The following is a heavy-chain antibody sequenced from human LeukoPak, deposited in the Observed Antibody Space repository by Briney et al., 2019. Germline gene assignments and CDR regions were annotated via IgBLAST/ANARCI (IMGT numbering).Heavy chain of an antibody. J-gene: IGHJ3*02. CDR1: GFTFSAYA. V-gene: IGHV3-48*04. D-gene: IGHD2-21*02. CDR2: ISPRSDIK. CDR3: ARDSLVTSDASDI. Sequence: GGSLRLSCEASGFTFSAYAMTWVRQAPGKGLELVSHISPRSDIKSYADSVKGRFTISRDNAKKSLYLQMNSLRAEGTALYYCARDSLVTSDASDIWGQGTMVTVSS.